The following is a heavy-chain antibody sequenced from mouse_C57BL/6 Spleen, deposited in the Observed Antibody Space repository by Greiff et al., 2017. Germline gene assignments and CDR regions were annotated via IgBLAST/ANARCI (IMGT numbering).Heavy chain of an antibody. J-gene: IGHJ1*03. CDR3: AGRGVYDGYWYFDV. Sequence: QVQLQQPGAELVRPGTSVKLSCKASGYTFTSYWMHWVKQRPGQGLEWIGVIDPSDSYTNYNQKFKGKATLTVDTSSSTAYMQLSSLTSEDSAVYYCAGRGVYDGYWYFDVWGTGTTVTVSS. CDR1: GYTFTSYW. CDR2: IDPSDSYT. D-gene: IGHD2-3*01. V-gene: IGHV1-59*01.